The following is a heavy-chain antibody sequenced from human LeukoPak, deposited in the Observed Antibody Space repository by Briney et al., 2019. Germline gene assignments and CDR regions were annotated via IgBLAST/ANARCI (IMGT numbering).Heavy chain of an antibody. CDR3: ARDHCSSTSCYNDAFDI. Sequence: GGSLRLSCAASGFTFSDYYMSWIRQAPGKGLEWVSYISSSGSTIYYADSVKGRFTISRDNAKNSLYLQMNSLRAEDTAVYYCARDHCSSTSCYNDAFDIWGQGTMVTVSS. V-gene: IGHV3-11*04. D-gene: IGHD2-2*02. CDR2: ISSSGSTI. J-gene: IGHJ3*02. CDR1: GFTFSDYY.